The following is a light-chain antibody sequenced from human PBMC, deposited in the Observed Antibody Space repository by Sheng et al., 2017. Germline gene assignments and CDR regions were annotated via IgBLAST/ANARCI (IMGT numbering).Light chain of an antibody. J-gene: IGLJ3*02. CDR3: QAWDSRSVV. V-gene: IGLV3-1*01. CDR2: LDN. Sequence: SYELTQAPSVSVSPGQTASITCSGERLGNRFVSWYQQKPGQSPVLVMYLDNKRPSGIPERFSGSSSGNTATLTITGTQALDEGDYYCQAWDSRSVVFGGGTKLTVL. CDR1: RLGNRF.